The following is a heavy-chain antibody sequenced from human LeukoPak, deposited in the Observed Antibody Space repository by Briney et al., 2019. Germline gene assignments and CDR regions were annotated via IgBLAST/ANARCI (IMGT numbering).Heavy chain of an antibody. Sequence: ASVKVSCKASGYTFTSYDLNWVRQATGQGLEWMGWMNPNSGNTGYAQKFQGRVTMTRNTSISTAYMELSSLRSVDTAVYYCARADIVVVVAATSDFDYWGQGTLVTVSS. D-gene: IGHD2-15*01. CDR3: ARADIVVVVAATSDFDY. J-gene: IGHJ4*02. CDR2: MNPNSGNT. CDR1: GYTFTSYD. V-gene: IGHV1-8*01.